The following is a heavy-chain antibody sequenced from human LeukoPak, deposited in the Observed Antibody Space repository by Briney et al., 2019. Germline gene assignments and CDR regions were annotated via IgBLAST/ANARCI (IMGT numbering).Heavy chain of an antibody. Sequence: GGSLRLSCAASGFTFDDYPMHWVRQTPGKGLEWVSLTSGDGGTTYYADSVKGRFTISRDNIKNSLYLQMNSLRTEDSALYYCAKDYYWGQGTLVTVSS. CDR3: AKDYY. V-gene: IGHV3-43*02. CDR2: TSGDGGTT. J-gene: IGHJ4*02. CDR1: GFTFDDYP.